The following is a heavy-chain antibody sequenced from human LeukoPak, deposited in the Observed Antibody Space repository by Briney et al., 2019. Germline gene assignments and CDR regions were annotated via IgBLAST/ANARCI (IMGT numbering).Heavy chain of an antibody. CDR3: ANENYYGSGSYADH. CDR2: INSDGSST. J-gene: IGHJ4*02. Sequence: QAGGSLRLSCAASGFTLSSSWMHWVRQAPGKGLVWVSRINSDGSSTNYADSVKGRFTISRDNAKNTLYLQMNSLRAEDTAVYYCANENYYGSGSYADHWGQGTLVTVSS. CDR1: GFTLSSSW. V-gene: IGHV3-74*01. D-gene: IGHD3-10*01.